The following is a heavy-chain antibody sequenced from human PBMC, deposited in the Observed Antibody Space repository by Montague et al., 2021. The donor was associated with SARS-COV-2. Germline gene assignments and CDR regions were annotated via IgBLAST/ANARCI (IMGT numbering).Heavy chain of an antibody. J-gene: IGHJ5*02. D-gene: IGHD3-9*01. V-gene: IGHV2-5*02. CDR3: AHFGILRYFDP. CDR2: XYGDDDN. CDR1: GFSLSTSEVG. Sequence: PALVKPTQTLTLTCTFSGFSLSTSEVGVGWIRQPPGKAPELLALXYGDDDNRYKPSLKSRLTIAKVTSKNQVVLTMTNVDPVDTATYYCAHFGILRYFDPWGQGTLVTVSS.